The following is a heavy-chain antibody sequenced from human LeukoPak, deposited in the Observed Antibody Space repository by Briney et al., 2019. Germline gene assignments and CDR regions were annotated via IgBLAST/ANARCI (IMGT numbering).Heavy chain of an antibody. J-gene: IGHJ6*02. Sequence: NPSETLSLTCAVYGGSFSGYYWSWIRQPPGKGLEWIGEINHSGSTNYNPSLKSRVTISVDTSKNQFSLKLSSVTAADTAVYYCARERSAWSTGSMDVWGQGTTVTVSS. V-gene: IGHV4-34*01. CDR2: INHSGST. CDR1: GGSFSGYY. CDR3: ARERSAWSTGSMDV. D-gene: IGHD6-19*01.